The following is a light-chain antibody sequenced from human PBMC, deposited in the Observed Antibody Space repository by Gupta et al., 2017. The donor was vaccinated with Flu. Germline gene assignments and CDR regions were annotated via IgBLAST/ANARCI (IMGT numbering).Light chain of an antibody. J-gene: IGKJ1*01. CDR3: LQALQLPRT. V-gene: IGKV2-28*01. CDR2: LGS. Sequence: ISCRSSQSLLHSNGYNYLDWYLQKPGQSPQLLIYLGSNRASGVPDRFSGSGSGTDFTLKISKVEAEDVGVYYCLQALQLPRTFGQGTKVEIK. CDR1: QSLLHSNGYNY.